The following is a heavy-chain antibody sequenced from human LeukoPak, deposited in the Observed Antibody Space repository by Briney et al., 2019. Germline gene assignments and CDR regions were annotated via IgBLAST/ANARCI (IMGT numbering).Heavy chain of an antibody. Sequence: PSETLSLTCAVYGGSFSGYYWSWIRQPPGKGLEWIGEINHSGSTNYNPSLKSRVTISVDTSKNQSSLKLSSVTAADTAVYYCARVRKDIVLMVYAAGWFDPWGQGTLVTVSS. V-gene: IGHV4-34*01. CDR1: GGSFSGYY. J-gene: IGHJ5*02. D-gene: IGHD2-8*01. CDR2: INHSGST. CDR3: ARVRKDIVLMVYAAGWFDP.